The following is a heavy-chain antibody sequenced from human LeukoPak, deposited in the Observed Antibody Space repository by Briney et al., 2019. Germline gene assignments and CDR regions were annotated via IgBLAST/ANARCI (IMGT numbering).Heavy chain of an antibody. CDR3: ARDLGGHYDYVWGSYRGGYFDC. Sequence: GGSLRLSCAASGFTFSTYRMNWVRQAPGKGLEWVSYISASSSTIYYADSMKGRFTISRDNAKNSLYLQMNSLRAEDTAVYYCARDLGGHYDYVWGSYRGGYFDCWGQGTLVTVSS. V-gene: IGHV3-48*04. CDR2: ISASSSTI. J-gene: IGHJ4*01. D-gene: IGHD3-16*01. CDR1: GFTFSTYR.